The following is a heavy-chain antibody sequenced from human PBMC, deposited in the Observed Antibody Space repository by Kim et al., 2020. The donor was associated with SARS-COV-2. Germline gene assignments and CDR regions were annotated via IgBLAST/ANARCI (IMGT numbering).Heavy chain of an antibody. Sequence: ASVKVSCKASGYTFTSHAPNWVRQAPGQGLEWMGWINTNNGNPGYAQGFSGRFVFSLDTSDSTAYLHISSLKAEDIGVYYCARESFCNATNCYNGMDVWDQGTPVTVSS. V-gene: IGHV7-4-1*02. CDR2: INTNNGNP. CDR3: ARESFCNATNCYNGMDV. D-gene: IGHD1-26*01. J-gene: IGHJ6*02. CDR1: GYTFTSHA.